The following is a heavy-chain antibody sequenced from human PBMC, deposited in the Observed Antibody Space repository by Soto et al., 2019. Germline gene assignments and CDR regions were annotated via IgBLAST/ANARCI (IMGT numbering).Heavy chain of an antibody. Sequence: SETLSLTCTVSGGSISSGGYYWSWFRQHPGKGLEWIGYIYYSGSTYYNPSLKSRVTISVDTSKNQFSLKLSSVTAADTAAYYCAGDRAYYGSGSFYYYYGMDVWGQGXTVTVSS. V-gene: IGHV4-31*03. CDR3: AGDRAYYGSGSFYYYYGMDV. CDR2: IYYSGST. D-gene: IGHD3-10*01. CDR1: GGSISSGGYY. J-gene: IGHJ6*02.